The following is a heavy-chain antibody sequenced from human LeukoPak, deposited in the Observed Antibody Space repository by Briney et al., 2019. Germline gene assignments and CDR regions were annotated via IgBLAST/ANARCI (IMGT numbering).Heavy chain of an antibody. Sequence: PSETLSLTCTVSGGSISSCYWSWIRQPPGKGLEWIGYIYYSGSTNYNPSLKSRVTISVDTSKNQFSLKLSSVTAADTAVYYCARFGVVVPAAMGYYYYYYMDVWGKGTTVTVSS. J-gene: IGHJ6*03. V-gene: IGHV4-59*01. D-gene: IGHD2-2*01. CDR3: ARFGVVVPAAMGYYYYYYMDV. CDR2: IYYSGST. CDR1: GGSISSCY.